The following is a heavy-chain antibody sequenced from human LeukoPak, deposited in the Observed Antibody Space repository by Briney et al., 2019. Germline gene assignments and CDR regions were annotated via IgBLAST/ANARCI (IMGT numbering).Heavy chain of an antibody. J-gene: IGHJ4*02. CDR3: ARGDYVGNPDY. D-gene: IGHD4-23*01. CDR1: GYTFTTYG. V-gene: IGHV1-18*01. Sequence: GASVKVSCKASGYTFTTYGITWVRQAPGQGLEWMGWISGYNGNTIYAQKLQGRVTMTTDTSTSTAYMGLRSLRSDDTAVYYCARGDYVGNPDYWGQGTLVTVSS. CDR2: ISGYNGNT.